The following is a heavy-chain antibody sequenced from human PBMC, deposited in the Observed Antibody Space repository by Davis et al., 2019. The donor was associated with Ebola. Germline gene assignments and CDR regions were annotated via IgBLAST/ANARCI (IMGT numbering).Heavy chain of an antibody. V-gene: IGHV1-46*01. D-gene: IGHD4-17*01. Sequence: ASVQVSCKASRYTFTSYYMHWVRQAPGQGLEWMGIINPRGGSTSYAQKFQGRVTMTRDTSTSTVYMELSSLRSEDTAVYYCARSPTVIHYYYYYGMDVWGQGTTVAVSS. CDR2: INPRGGST. CDR3: ARSPTVIHYYYYYGMDV. J-gene: IGHJ6*02. CDR1: RYTFTSYY.